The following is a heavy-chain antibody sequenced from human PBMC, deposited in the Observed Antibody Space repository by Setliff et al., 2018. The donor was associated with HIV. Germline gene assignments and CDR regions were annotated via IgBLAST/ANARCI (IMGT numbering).Heavy chain of an antibody. CDR3: ARDKESSHYYDSPGYGGNWFDP. CDR2: INPSDGGT. Sequence: GASVKVSCKASGYSFANYYMHWVRQAPGQGLEWMGIINPSDGGTTYAQKFQGRVTMARDTSTSTVYMELSNLRSEDTAVYYCARDKESSHYYDSPGYGGNWFDPWGQGILVTVSS. D-gene: IGHD3-22*01. V-gene: IGHV1-46*01. CDR1: GYSFANYY. J-gene: IGHJ5*02.